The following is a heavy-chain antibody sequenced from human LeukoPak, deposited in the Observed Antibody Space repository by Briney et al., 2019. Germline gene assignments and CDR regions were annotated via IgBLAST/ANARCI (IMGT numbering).Heavy chain of an antibody. J-gene: IGHJ4*02. D-gene: IGHD6-13*01. CDR3: ATRPASSSFFGVFDY. Sequence: SETLSLTWTVTGGSISSHYWGWIRQPPGKGRGWIGYIFYCGSTNYTASLKSRVTMSVDTSRNQFSLKLSSPPTADTALYYCATRPASSSFFGVFDYWSQGTLVTVSS. V-gene: IGHV4-59*11. CDR1: GGSISSHY. CDR2: IFYCGST.